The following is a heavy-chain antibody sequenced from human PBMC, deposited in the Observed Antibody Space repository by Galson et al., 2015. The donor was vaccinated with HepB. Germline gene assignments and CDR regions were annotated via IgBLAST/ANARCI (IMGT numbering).Heavy chain of an antibody. V-gene: IGHV1-58*01. Sequence: SVKVSCKASGFTSRSCAVQWVRQARGRRLEWIGWIVVDSGNTHYAQKFQERITITRDMSTSTSYMELSSLRSDDTAVYYCAADHNWGLGGFEIWGQGTTVTVSS. CDR3: AADHNWGLGGFEI. CDR2: IVVDSGNT. J-gene: IGHJ3*02. CDR1: GFTSRSCA. D-gene: IGHD7-27*01.